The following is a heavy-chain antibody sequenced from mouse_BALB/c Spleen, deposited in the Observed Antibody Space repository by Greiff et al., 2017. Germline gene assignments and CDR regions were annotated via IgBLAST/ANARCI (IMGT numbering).Heavy chain of an antibody. CDR2: IDPANGNT. CDR1: GFNIKDTY. J-gene: IGHJ4*01. V-gene: IGHV14-3*02. D-gene: IGHD1-1*01. Sequence: VQLQQSGAELVKPGASVKLSCTASGFNIKDTYMHWVKQRPEQGLEWIGRIDPANGNTKYDPKFQGKATITADTSSNTAYLQLSSLASVDTAVYYCARSGYYGSSSYYAMDDWGQGTSVTVSS. CDR3: ARSGYYGSSSYYAMDD.